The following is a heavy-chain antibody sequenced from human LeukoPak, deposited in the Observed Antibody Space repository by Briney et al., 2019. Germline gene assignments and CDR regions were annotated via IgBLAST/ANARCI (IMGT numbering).Heavy chain of an antibody. V-gene: IGHV3-7*01. J-gene: IGHJ4*02. Sequence: PGGSLRLSCAASGFTFSSYSMNWVRQAPGKGLEWVANIKQDGSEKYYVDSVKGRFTISRDNAKNSLYLQMNSLRAEDTAVYYCARDSCDYWGQGTLVTVSS. CDR3: ARDSCDY. CDR1: GFTFSSYS. CDR2: IKQDGSEK.